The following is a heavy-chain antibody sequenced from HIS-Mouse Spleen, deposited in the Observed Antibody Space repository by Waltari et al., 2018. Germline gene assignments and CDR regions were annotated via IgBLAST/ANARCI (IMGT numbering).Heavy chain of an antibody. J-gene: IGHJ4*02. CDR1: GFTFSRYA. CDR2: ISYDGSNK. Sequence: VQLVASGGGVVQPGRSLILSCTASGFTFSRYAIPWFRPAPGQGLEWVAVISYDGSNKYYADSVKGRFTISRDNSKNTLYLQMNSLRAEDTAVYYCARAPHDADYGVVFGYWGQGTLVTVSS. V-gene: IGHV3-30*04. D-gene: IGHD4-17*01. CDR3: ARAPHDADYGVVFGY.